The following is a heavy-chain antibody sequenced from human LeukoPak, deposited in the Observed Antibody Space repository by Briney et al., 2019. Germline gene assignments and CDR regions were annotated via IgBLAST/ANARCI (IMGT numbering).Heavy chain of an antibody. CDR1: GFTFSNAW. D-gene: IGHD3-22*01. Sequence: GGSLRLSCAASGFTFSNAWMSWVRQAPVKGLEWVSAITGGGDTTYYADSVKGRFTISRDNSKNTLFLQMNSLRADDTAVYYCVRTSGYLAYWGQGTLVTVSS. CDR3: VRTSGYLAY. V-gene: IGHV3-23*01. J-gene: IGHJ4*02. CDR2: ITGGGDTT.